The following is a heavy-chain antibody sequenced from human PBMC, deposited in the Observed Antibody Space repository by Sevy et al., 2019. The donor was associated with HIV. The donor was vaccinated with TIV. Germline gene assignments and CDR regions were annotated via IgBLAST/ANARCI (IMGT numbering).Heavy chain of an antibody. J-gene: IGHJ1*01. CDR2: ISYDGSNK. Sequence: GESLKISCAASGFTFSSYAMHWVRQAPGKGLEWVAVISYDGSNKYYADSVKGRFTISRDNSKNTLYLQMNCLRAEDTAVYYCAREVPRYCSSTSCYSPWYFQHWGQGTLVTVSS. D-gene: IGHD2-2*02. V-gene: IGHV3-30-3*01. CDR3: AREVPRYCSSTSCYSPWYFQH. CDR1: GFTFSSYA.